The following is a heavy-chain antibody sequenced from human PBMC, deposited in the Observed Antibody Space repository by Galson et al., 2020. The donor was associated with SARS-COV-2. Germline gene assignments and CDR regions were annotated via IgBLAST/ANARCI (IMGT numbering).Heavy chain of an antibody. V-gene: IGHV4-38-2*02. CDR2: IYHSGST. D-gene: IGHD3-9*01. CDR3: ARAVLVGFDWLLPTVQNSWYFDL. Sequence: SQTLSLTCTVSGYSISSGYYWGWIRQPPGKGLEWIGSIYHSGSTYYNPSLKSRVTISVDTSKNQFSLKLSSVTAADTAVYYCARAVLVGFDWLLPTVQNSWYFDLWGRGTLVTVSS. J-gene: IGHJ2*01. CDR1: GYSISSGYY.